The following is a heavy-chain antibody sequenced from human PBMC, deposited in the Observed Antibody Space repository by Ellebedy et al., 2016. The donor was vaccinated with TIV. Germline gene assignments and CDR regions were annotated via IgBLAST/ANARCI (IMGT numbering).Heavy chain of an antibody. CDR2: IYHGDSDT. CDR3: ARQVTGTSSPDY. D-gene: IGHD1-20*01. CDR1: GYTFATYW. V-gene: IGHV5-51*01. Sequence: GESLKISCKGSGYTFATYWIAWVRQMPGKGLEWMGVIYHGDSDTRYSPSFQGQVTISADKSISTSYLQWSSLKASDTAMYYCARQVTGTSSPDYWGQGTLVTVSS. J-gene: IGHJ4*02.